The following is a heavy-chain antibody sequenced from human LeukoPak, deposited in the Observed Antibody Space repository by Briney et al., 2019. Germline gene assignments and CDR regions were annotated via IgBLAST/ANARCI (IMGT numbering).Heavy chain of an antibody. CDR3: ARSRGGYGDYGSWFDP. Sequence: PSETLSLTCTVSGGSITNYYWSWIRQPPGKGLEWIGFISYTGSTEYYSSLKSRVTISVDSSKNQFSLNLTSVTAADTAVYYCARSRGGYGDYGSWFDPWGQGILVTVSS. CDR1: GGSITNYY. J-gene: IGHJ5*02. CDR2: ISYTGST. V-gene: IGHV4-59*01. D-gene: IGHD3-16*01.